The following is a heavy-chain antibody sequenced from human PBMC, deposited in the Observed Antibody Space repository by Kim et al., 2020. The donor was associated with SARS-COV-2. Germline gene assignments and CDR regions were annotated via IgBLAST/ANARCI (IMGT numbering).Heavy chain of an antibody. V-gene: IGHV1-69*02. CDR1: GGTFSSYT. CDR2: IIPILGIA. J-gene: IGHJ6*02. CDR3: AGVRGAYCGGDCYSSYYYYYGMDV. D-gene: IGHD2-21*02. Sequence: SVKVSCKASGGTFSSYTISWVRQAPGQGLEWMGRIIPILGIANYAQKFQGRVTITADKSTSTAYMELSSLRSEDTAVYYCAGVRGAYCGGDCYSSYYYYYGMDVWGQGTTVTVSS.